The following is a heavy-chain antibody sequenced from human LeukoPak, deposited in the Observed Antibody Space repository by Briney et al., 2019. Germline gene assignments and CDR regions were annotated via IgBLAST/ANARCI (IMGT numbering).Heavy chain of an antibody. J-gene: IGHJ3*02. V-gene: IGHV5-51*01. CDR1: GYSFTSYW. CDR2: IYPGDSDT. CDR3: ARTKINNWNDPDAFDI. Sequence: GESLKISCKGSGYSFTSYWIGWVRQMPGKGLEWMGIIYPGDSDTRYSPSFQGQVTISADKSISTAYLQWSSLKASDTAMYYCARTKINNWNDPDAFDIWGQGTTVTVSS. D-gene: IGHD1-20*01.